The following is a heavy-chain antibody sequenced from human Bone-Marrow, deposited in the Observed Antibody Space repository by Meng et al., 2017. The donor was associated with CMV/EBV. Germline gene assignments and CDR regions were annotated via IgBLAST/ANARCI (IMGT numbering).Heavy chain of an antibody. CDR2: ISAYNGET. CDR1: GYTFTNYG. D-gene: IGHD5-12*01. CDR3: ARESSGYDSGGFGC. V-gene: IGHV1-18*01. Sequence: ASVKVSCKASGYTFTNYGISWVRQAPGQGLEWMGWISAYNGETHYAQKLQGRVTMTTDTSTSTVYMELRSLRSDDTAVYYCARESSGYDSGGFGCWGRGTRVTGYS. J-gene: IGHJ4*02.